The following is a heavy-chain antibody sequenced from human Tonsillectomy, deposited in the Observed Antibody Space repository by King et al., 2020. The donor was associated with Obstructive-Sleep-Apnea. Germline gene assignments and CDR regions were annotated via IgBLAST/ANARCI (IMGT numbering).Heavy chain of an antibody. J-gene: IGHJ5*02. D-gene: IGHD2/OR15-2a*01. CDR2: ISDSGSSS. Sequence: VQLVESGGGLVQPGGSLRLSCAASGFTFSNYAMTWVRQAPGKGLEWVPSISDSGSSSYCADSVKGRFTISRDNSKNTLYLQMNSLTAEDTAIYYCVSGNWFDPWGQGTLVTVSS. V-gene: IGHV3-23*04. CDR3: VSGNWFDP. CDR1: GFTFSNYA.